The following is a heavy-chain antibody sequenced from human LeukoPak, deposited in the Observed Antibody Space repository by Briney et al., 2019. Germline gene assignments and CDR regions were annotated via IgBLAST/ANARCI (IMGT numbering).Heavy chain of an antibody. CDR1: GGTFSSYG. CDR2: ISAYNGNT. Sequence: GASVKVSCKASGGTFSSYGISWVRQAPGQGLEWMGWISAYNGNTNYAQKLQGRVTMTTDTSTSTAYMELRSLRSDDTAVYYCARRGYYYDSSGWSYFDYWGQGTLVTVSS. CDR3: ARRGYYYDSSGWSYFDY. D-gene: IGHD3-22*01. J-gene: IGHJ4*02. V-gene: IGHV1-18*01.